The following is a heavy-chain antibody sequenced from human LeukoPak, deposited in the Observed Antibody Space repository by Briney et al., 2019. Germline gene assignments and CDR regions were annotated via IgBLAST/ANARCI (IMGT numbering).Heavy chain of an antibody. CDR2: IIPIFGTA. CDR1: GGTFSSYA. CDR3: AFRESSSIYYYYYMDV. D-gene: IGHD6-6*01. V-gene: IGHV1-69*05. Sequence: SVKVSCKASGGTFSSYAISWVRQAPGQGLEWMGGIIPIFGTANYAQKFQGRVTITTDESTSTAYMELSSLRSEDTAVYYCAFRESSSIYYYYYMDVWGKGTTVTVSS. J-gene: IGHJ6*03.